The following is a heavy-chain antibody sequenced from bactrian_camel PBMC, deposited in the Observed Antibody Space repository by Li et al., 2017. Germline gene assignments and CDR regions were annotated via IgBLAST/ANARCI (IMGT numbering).Heavy chain of an antibody. Sequence: VQLVESGGGSVQPGGSLRLSCTASGDDFEDVDMGWYRQAPGEERRGVATVDSDGTTSYADAVKGRFTVSRDNAKNTLYLEMDSLKSADAARYYCVAVWACGTCRVMDVTSGYSDQGTQVTV. D-gene: IGHD3*01. CDR2: VDSDGTT. CDR1: GDDFEDVD. CDR3: VAVWACGTCRVMDVTSGY. V-gene: IGHV3S53*01. J-gene: IGHJ6*01.